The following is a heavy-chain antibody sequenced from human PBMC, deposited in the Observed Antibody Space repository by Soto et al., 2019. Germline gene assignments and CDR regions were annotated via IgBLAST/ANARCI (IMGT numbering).Heavy chain of an antibody. CDR2: IYHSGST. D-gene: IGHD6-19*01. V-gene: IGHV4-4*02. J-gene: IGHJ4*02. Sequence: QVQLQESGPGLGKPSGTLSLTCAVSGCSISSSNWWSWVRQPPGKGLEWIGEIYHSGSTNYKPSLKSRVTISVDKSKNQFSLKLRSVTAADTAVYYCASRLSLTAVAGTRYFDYWGQGTLVTVSS. CDR3: ASRLSLTAVAGTRYFDY. CDR1: GCSISSSNW.